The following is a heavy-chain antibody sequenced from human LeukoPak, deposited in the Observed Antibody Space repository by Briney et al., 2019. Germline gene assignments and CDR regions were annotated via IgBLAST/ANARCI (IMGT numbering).Heavy chain of an antibody. V-gene: IGHV4-4*07. Sequence: PSETLSLTCTVSGGSISSHYWSWIRQPAGKGLEWVGRIYTSGSTNYNPSLKSRITMSVDPSKNQFSLKLSSVTAADTAVYYCARETAAGTKLATLDIWGQGTMVTVSS. CDR2: IYTSGST. CDR1: GGSISSHY. CDR3: ARETAAGTKLATLDI. J-gene: IGHJ3*02. D-gene: IGHD6-13*01.